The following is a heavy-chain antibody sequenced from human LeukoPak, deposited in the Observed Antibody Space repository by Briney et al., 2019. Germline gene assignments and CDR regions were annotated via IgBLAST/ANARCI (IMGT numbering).Heavy chain of an antibody. CDR3: ARDAEEWELLSYFDY. D-gene: IGHD1-26*01. V-gene: IGHV1-18*01. J-gene: IGHJ4*02. CDR2: ISAYNGNT. Sequence: ASVKVSCKASGYTFTSYGISWVRQAPGQGLEWMGWISAYNGNTNYAQKLQGRVTMTTDTSTSTAYMELRSLRSDDTAVYYCARDAEEWELLSYFDYWGQGTLVTVSS. CDR1: GYTFTSYG.